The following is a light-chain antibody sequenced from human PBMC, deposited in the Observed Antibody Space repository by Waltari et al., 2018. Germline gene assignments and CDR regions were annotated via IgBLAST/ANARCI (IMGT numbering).Light chain of an antibody. Sequence: DIQMTQSPSSLSAFVGDRVTITCRASQSISTYLNWYQQKPGKAPNCLIYAASSLQSGVPSRFSGSGSGTDFTLTISSLQPDDFATYYCQQSYSTPYSFGQGTKLEIK. CDR3: QQSYSTPYS. J-gene: IGKJ2*01. V-gene: IGKV1-39*01. CDR2: AAS. CDR1: QSISTY.